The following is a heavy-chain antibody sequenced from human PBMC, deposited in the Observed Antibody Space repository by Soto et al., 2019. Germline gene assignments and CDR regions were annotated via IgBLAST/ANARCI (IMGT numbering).Heavy chain of an antibody. CDR2: IIPIFGTA. D-gene: IGHD6-19*01. V-gene: IGHV1-69*12. CDR1: GGTFSSYA. Sequence: QVQLVQSGAEVKKPGSSVKVSCKASGGTFSSYAISWVRQAPGQGLEWMGGIIPIFGTANYAQKLQGRATITADESTSTADMELSSLRSEDTAVYYCARSIGWQWHDYWGQGTLVTVSS. CDR3: ARSIGWQWHDY. J-gene: IGHJ4*02.